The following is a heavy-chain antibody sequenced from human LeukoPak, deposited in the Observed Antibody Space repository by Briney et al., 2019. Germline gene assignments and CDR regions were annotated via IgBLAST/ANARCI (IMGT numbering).Heavy chain of an antibody. CDR3: ARDDPLYCSSTSCYVYGMDV. J-gene: IGHJ6*02. CDR1: GYTFTSYG. D-gene: IGHD2-2*01. V-gene: IGHV1-18*01. Sequence: GASVKVSCKASGYTFTSYGISWVRQAPGQGLEWMEWISAYNGNTNYAQKLQGRVTMTTDTSTSTAYMELRSLRSDDTAVYYCARDDPLYCSSTSCYVYGMDVWGQGTTVTVSS. CDR2: ISAYNGNT.